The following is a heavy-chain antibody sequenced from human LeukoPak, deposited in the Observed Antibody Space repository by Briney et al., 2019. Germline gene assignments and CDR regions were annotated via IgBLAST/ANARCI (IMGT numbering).Heavy chain of an antibody. J-gene: IGHJ4*02. D-gene: IGHD4-17*01. CDR1: GFAFGTYA. V-gene: IGHV3-23*01. CDR3: ARDPDYGDRLDYFDY. Sequence: GGSLRLSCAGSGFAFGTYAMSWVRQAPGMGLEWVSSISANGQATYYADSVEGRFTISRDNSKSTLYLQLNSLRAEDTATYYCARDPDYGDRLDYFDYWGQGTLVTVSS. CDR2: ISANGQAT.